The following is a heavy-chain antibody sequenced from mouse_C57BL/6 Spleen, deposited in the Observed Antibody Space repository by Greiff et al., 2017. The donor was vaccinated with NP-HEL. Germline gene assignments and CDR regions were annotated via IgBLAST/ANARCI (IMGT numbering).Heavy chain of an antibody. D-gene: IGHD1-1*01. CDR1: GYTFTSYW. CDR2: IDPSDSYT. J-gene: IGHJ1*03. Sequence: QVQLQQPGAELVRPGTSVKLSCKASGYTFTSYWMHWVKQRPGQGLEWIGVIDPSDSYTNYNQKFKGKATLTVDTSSSTAYMQLSSLTSEDSAVYYGAPKSGGSSSYWYFDVWGTGTTVTVSS. V-gene: IGHV1-59*01. CDR3: APKSGGSSSYWYFDV.